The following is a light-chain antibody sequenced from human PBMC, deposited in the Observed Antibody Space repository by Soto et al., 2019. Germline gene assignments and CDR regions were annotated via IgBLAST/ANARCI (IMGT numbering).Light chain of an antibody. CDR1: QSIFTN. Sequence: EIVMTQSPATVTVSPGERATLSCRASQSIFTNLAWYQQKPGQAPRLLIHGASSRATGIPARFSGSGSGTDFTLSISSLQSEDFGVYYCKQYSNWPLSVGGGTKVDI. V-gene: IGKV3-15*01. CDR3: KQYSNWPLS. J-gene: IGKJ4*01. CDR2: GAS.